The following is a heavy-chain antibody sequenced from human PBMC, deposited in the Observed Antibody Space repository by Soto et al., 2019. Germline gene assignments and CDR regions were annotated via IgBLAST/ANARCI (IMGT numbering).Heavy chain of an antibody. CDR3: AGHSPHYYDSSGYYYDVIQDYFDY. CDR1: GGSISSSSYY. D-gene: IGHD3-22*01. Sequence: ETLSLTCTVSGGSISSSSYYWGWIRQPPGKGLEWIGSIYYSGSTYYNPSLKSRVTISVDTSKNQFSLKLSSVTAADTAVYYCAGHSPHYYDSSGYYYDVIQDYFDYWGQGTLVTVSS. CDR2: IYYSGST. V-gene: IGHV4-39*01. J-gene: IGHJ4*02.